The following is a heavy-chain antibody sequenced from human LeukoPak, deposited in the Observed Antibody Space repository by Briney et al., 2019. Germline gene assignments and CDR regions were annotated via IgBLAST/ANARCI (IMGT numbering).Heavy chain of an antibody. D-gene: IGHD1-26*01. Sequence: PGGSLRLSCAASGFTFSSYSMNWVRQAPGKGLEWVSSISSSSSYIYYADSVKGRFTISRDNAKNSLYLQMNSLRAEDTAVYYCARDAGRSGSYHSYYYYYMDVWGKGTTVTVSS. CDR1: GFTFSSYS. J-gene: IGHJ6*03. V-gene: IGHV3-21*01. CDR3: ARDAGRSGSYHSYYYYYMDV. CDR2: ISSSSSYI.